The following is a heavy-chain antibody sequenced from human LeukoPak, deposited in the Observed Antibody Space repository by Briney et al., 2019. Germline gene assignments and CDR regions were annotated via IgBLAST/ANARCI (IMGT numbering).Heavy chain of an antibody. D-gene: IGHD3-10*01. CDR1: GFXFKNYV. CDR2: ISGSGGTT. CDR3: AKYTSGTYYRGLDQ. Sequence: PGGSLRLSCAASGFXFKNYVMSWVRQAPGKGLEWVSSISGSGGTTYYTDSVKGRFTISRDNSKNTVYLQMNSLRAEDTAVYFCAKYTSGTYYRGLDQWGQGTLVTVSS. J-gene: IGHJ4*02. V-gene: IGHV3-23*01.